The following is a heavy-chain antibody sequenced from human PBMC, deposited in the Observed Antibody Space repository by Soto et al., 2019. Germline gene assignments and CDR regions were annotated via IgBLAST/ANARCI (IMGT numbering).Heavy chain of an antibody. V-gene: IGHV4-34*01. CDR1: GGSFSGYY. CDR2: INHSGST. Sequence: PSETLSLTCAVYGGSFSGYYWSWIRQPPGKGLEWIGEINHSGSTNYNPSLKSRVTISVDTSKNQFSLKLSSVTAADTAVYYCARGRWIDGDYGRGYFDYWGQGTLVTVSS. D-gene: IGHD4-17*01. J-gene: IGHJ4*02. CDR3: ARGRWIDGDYGRGYFDY.